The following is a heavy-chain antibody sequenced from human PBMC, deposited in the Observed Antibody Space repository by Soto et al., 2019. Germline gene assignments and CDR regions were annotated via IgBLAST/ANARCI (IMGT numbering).Heavy chain of an antibody. J-gene: IGHJ4*02. Sequence: SETLSLTCAVYGGSFSGYYWSWFRQPPGKGLEWIGEINHSGSTNYNPSLKSRVTISVDTSKNQFSLKLSSVTAADTAVYYCARGTQWLVRYYFDYWGQGTLVT. CDR1: GGSFSGYY. CDR2: INHSGST. V-gene: IGHV4-34*01. CDR3: ARGTQWLVRYYFDY. D-gene: IGHD6-19*01.